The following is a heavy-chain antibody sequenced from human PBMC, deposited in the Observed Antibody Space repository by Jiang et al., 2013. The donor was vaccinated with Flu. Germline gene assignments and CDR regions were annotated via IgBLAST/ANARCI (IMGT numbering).Heavy chain of an antibody. D-gene: IGHD3-22*01. CDR2: IYYSGST. CDR1: GGSISSYY. V-gene: IGHV4-59*01. J-gene: IGHJ4*02. CDR3: ARGSVGRYYYYDSSNYFDY. Sequence: GSGLVKPSETLSLTCTVSGGSISSYYWSWIRQPPGKGLEWIGYIYYSGSTNYNPSLKSRVTISVDTSKNQFSLKLSSVTAADTAVYYCARGSVGRYYYYDSSNYFDYWGQGTLVTVSS.